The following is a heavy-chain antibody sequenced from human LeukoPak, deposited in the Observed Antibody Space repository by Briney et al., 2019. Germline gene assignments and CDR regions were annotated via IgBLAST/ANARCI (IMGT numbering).Heavy chain of an antibody. CDR2: ISYDGSNK. Sequence: PGGSLRLSCAASGFTFSSYAMHWVRQAPGKGLEWVAVISYDGSNKYYADSVKGRFTISRDNAKNTLYLQMNSLRAEDTAVYYCAKDRVVSYSSSPDYWGQGALVTVSS. V-gene: IGHV3-30-3*01. CDR1: GFTFSSYA. D-gene: IGHD6-13*01. CDR3: AKDRVVSYSSSPDY. J-gene: IGHJ4*02.